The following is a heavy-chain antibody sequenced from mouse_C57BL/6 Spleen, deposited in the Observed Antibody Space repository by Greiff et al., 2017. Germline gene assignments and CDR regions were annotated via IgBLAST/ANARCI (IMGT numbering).Heavy chain of an antibody. CDR2: IYPRSGNT. V-gene: IGHV1-81*01. J-gene: IGHJ4*01. D-gene: IGHD1-1*01. CDR1: GYTFTSYG. CDR3: ARRITTVVARAMDY. Sequence: VKLMESGAELARPGASVKLSCKASGYTFTSYGISWVKQRTGQGLEWIGEIYPRSGNTYYNEKFKGKATLTADKSSSTAYMELRSLTSEDSAVYFCARRITTVVARAMDYWGQGTSVTVSS.